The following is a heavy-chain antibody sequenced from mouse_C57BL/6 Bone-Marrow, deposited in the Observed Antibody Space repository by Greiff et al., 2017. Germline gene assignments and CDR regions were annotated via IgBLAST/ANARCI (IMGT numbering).Heavy chain of an antibody. CDR3: ESNEDDGSFSYWYFDV. Sequence: VKLQESGAELVKPGASVKLSCTASGYNFNEYTIHWVKQRPGQGLEWIGWFYPGSGSIKYNEKFQDKATLTADKSSSTVCLELSRLTSEDSAVFTSESNEDDGSFSYWYFDVWGTGTTVTVSS. D-gene: IGHD1-1*02. V-gene: IGHV1-62-2*01. CDR1: GYNFNEYT. CDR2: FYPGSGSI. J-gene: IGHJ1*03.